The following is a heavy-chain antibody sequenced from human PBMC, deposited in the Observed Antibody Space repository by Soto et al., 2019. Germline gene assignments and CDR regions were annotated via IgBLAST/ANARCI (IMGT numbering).Heavy chain of an antibody. CDR1: GGTFSSYT. CDR2: IIPILGIA. D-gene: IGHD2-2*01. V-gene: IGHV1-69*02. J-gene: IGHJ6*02. CDR3: ARLPGAGYYYYYGMDV. Sequence: QVQLVQSGAEVKKPGSSVKVSCKASGGTFSSYTISWVRQAPGQGLEWMGRIIPILGIANYAQKFQGRVTITADKSTSTAYMELSSLRSEDTAVYYCARLPGAGYYYYYGMDVWGQGTTVTVSS.